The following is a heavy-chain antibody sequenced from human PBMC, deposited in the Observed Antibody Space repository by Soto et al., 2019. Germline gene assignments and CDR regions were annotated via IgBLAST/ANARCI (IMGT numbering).Heavy chain of an antibody. D-gene: IGHD6-19*01. J-gene: IGHJ4*02. CDR1: GGSISSSSYY. V-gene: IGHV4-39*01. CDR3: ARLRMHSSGWITWDY. Sequence: QLQLQESGPGLVKPSETLSLTCTVSGGSISSSSYYWGWIRQPPGKGLEWIGTIYDDGSTHYNPPHKSRVPLSADTSKYQFSLKVSSVTAADTAVYYCARLRMHSSGWITWDYWGQGPLVTVSS. CDR2: IYDDGST.